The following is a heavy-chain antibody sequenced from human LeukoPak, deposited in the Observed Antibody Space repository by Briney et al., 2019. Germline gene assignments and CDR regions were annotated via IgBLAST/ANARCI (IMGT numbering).Heavy chain of an antibody. CDR3: ARDRGSIEFDY. Sequence: GVSVTLSCAVSGFIFSNYWVHWARHAPGKGLVWVSRINSDGSRTTYADSVKGRFTISRDNAKNTLYLQMNSLRAEDTAVYYCARDRGSIEFDYWGQGTLVTVSS. D-gene: IGHD1-26*01. V-gene: IGHV3-74*01. CDR1: GFIFSNYW. CDR2: INSDGSRT. J-gene: IGHJ4*02.